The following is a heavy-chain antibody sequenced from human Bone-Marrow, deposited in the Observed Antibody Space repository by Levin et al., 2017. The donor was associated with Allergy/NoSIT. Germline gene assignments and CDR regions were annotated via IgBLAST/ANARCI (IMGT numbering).Heavy chain of an antibody. CDR3: ARDPVAAAGTGGGADGMDV. J-gene: IGHJ6*02. Sequence: GGSLRLSCAASGFTFSYYWMTWVRQAPGKGLEWVANIKQDGSEKYYVDSVKGRFTISRDNTKKSLYLQMNSLRVEDTAVYYCARDPVAAAGTGGGADGMDVWGQGTAVTVSS. V-gene: IGHV3-7*01. D-gene: IGHD6-13*01. CDR1: GFTFSYYW. CDR2: IKQDGSEK.